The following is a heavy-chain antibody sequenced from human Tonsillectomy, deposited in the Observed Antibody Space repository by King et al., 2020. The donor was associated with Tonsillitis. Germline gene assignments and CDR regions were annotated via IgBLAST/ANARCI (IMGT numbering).Heavy chain of an antibody. CDR1: GFSIRSGGVA. V-gene: IGHV2-5*01. D-gene: IGHD6-13*01. CDR2: IYGNDDK. Sequence: ITLKESGPTLVKPTQTLTLTCTLSGFSIRSGGVAVGWIRQPPGQALEWLALIYGNDDKRYRPSLRTRFTITKDTSKNQVVLTVTNMDPVDTATYYCARLNSWGNAFDLWGRGTMVTVSS. J-gene: IGHJ3*01. CDR3: ARLNSWGNAFDL.